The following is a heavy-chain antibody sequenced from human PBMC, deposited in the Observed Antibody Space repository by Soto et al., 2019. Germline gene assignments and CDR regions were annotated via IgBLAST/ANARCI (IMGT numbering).Heavy chain of an antibody. Sequence: ASVKVSCKASGYTFTSYDINWVRQATGQGLEWMGWMNPNSGNTGYAQKFQGRVTMTRNTSISTAYMELSSLRSEGTAVYYCARGHFAEQWLAYYYYYGMDVWGQGTLVTVSS. V-gene: IGHV1-8*01. CDR1: GYTFTSYD. CDR3: ARGHFAEQWLAYYYYYGMDV. CDR2: MNPNSGNT. J-gene: IGHJ6*02. D-gene: IGHD6-19*01.